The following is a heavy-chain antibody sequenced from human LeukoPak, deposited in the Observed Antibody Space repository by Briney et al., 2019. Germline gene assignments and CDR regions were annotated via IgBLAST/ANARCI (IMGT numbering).Heavy chain of an antibody. CDR2: ISGGGGST. J-gene: IGHJ3*02. CDR3: ARDSSAYRDAFDI. Sequence: GGSLRLSCAASGFTFSNYAMSWVRQAPGKGLEWVSGISGGGGSTYYADSVKGRFTISRDNAKNSLYLQMNSLRAEDTAVYYCARDSSAYRDAFDIWGQGTMVTVSS. CDR1: GFTFSNYA. D-gene: IGHD3-22*01. V-gene: IGHV3-23*01.